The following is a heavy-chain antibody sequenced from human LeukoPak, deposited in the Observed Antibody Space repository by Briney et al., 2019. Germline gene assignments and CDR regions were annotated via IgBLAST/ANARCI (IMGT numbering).Heavy chain of an antibody. J-gene: IGHJ6*02. D-gene: IGHD3-16*02. CDR2: IYYSGST. CDR3: ASNDYVWGSYRFNGMDV. Sequence: NPSETLSLTCAVYGGSFSSSSYYWGWIRQPPGKGLEWIGSIYYSGSTYYNPSLKSRVTISVDTSKNQFSLKLSSVTAADTAVYYCASNDYVWGSYRFNGMDVWGQGTTVTVSS. V-gene: IGHV4-39*07. CDR1: GGSFSSSSYY.